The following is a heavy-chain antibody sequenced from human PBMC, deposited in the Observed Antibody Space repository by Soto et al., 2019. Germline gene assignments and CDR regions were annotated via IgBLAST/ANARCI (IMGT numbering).Heavy chain of an antibody. CDR1: GFTFSNYG. CDR2: SLNDGSNR. Sequence: QVQLVESGGGVVQPGRSLRLSCAASGFTFSNYGMHWVRQAPGKGLEWVAVSLNDGSNRYHADSVKDRFTSSRDNSKNMLYLQRNSLRAEDTAVYYCARDDEYSGNGMDVWGQGTTVTVS. D-gene: IGHD3-10*01. V-gene: IGHV3-33*01. J-gene: IGHJ6*02. CDR3: ARDDEYSGNGMDV.